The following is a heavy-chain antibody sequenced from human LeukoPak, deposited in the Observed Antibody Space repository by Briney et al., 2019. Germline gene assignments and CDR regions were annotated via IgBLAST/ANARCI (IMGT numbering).Heavy chain of an antibody. J-gene: IGHJ4*02. CDR1: GFTFITYA. V-gene: IGHV3-23*01. CDR2: ISGGGGST. CDR3: AKDTLRHYSGSGESVTTYFFDY. D-gene: IGHD3-10*01. Sequence: GGSLRLSCAASGFTFITYAISCGRQAPGKGLEWVSSISGGGGSTYYADSVKGRFTISRDNAKNTLYLQMNSLRAEDTAVYYCAKDTLRHYSGSGESVTTYFFDYWGQGTLVTVSS.